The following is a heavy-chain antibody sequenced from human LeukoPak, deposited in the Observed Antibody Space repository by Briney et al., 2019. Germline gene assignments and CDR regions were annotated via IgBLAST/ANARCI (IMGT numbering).Heavy chain of an antibody. CDR1: GFTLSGSA. V-gene: IGHV3-73*01. D-gene: IGHD3-3*01. J-gene: IGHJ3*02. Sequence: GGSLRLSCAASGFTLSGSAMHWVRQASGKGLEWVGRIRSKANSYATAYAASVKGRFTISRDDSKNTAYLQMNSLKTEDTAVYYCTRHAYYDFWSGYHNAFDIWGQGTMVTVSS. CDR3: TRHAYYDFWSGYHNAFDI. CDR2: IRSKANSYAT.